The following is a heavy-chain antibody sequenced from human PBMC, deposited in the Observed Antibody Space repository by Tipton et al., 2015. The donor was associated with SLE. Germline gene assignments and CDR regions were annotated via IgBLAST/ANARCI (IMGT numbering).Heavy chain of an antibody. J-gene: IGHJ4*02. CDR1: GGSISSSNW. CDR3: ARDGLWFGEFSYYFDY. D-gene: IGHD3-10*01. CDR2: IYHSGST. V-gene: IGHV4-4*02. Sequence: TLSLTCAVSGGSISSSNWWSWVRQPPGKGLEWIGEIYHSGSTNYNPSLKGPVAMSIDTSRNQFSLQLSSVTAADTAVYYCARDGLWFGEFSYYFDYWGQGTLVTVSS.